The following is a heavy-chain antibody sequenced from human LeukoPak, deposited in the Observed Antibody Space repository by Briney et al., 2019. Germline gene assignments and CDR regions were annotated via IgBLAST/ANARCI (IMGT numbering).Heavy chain of an antibody. CDR1: VYTFTSYG. CDR3: ARGDIVVVPAAPSFGRAFDI. CDR2: ISAYNGNT. D-gene: IGHD2-2*01. J-gene: IGHJ3*02. Sequence: ASVKVSCKASVYTFTSYGISWVRQAPGQGLEWMGWISAYNGNTNYAQKLQGRVTMTTDTSTSTAYMELRSLRSDDTAVYYCARGDIVVVPAAPSFGRAFDIWGQGTMVTVSS. V-gene: IGHV1-18*01.